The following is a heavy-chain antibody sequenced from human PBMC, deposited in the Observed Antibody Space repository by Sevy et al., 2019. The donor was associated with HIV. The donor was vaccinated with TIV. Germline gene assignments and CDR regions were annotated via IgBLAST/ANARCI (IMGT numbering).Heavy chain of an antibody. CDR1: GFTFRTYS. CDR3: ARDPGNSGNY. Sequence: GGSLRLSCAASGFTFRTYSMNWVRQAPGKGLEWLSSISDDSRYIYYSDSVKGRFTISRDNSKNTLYLQMDSLRPEDTTIYYCARDPGNSGNYWGQGTLVTVSS. V-gene: IGHV3-21*01. CDR2: ISDDSRYI. D-gene: IGHD1-1*01. J-gene: IGHJ4*02.